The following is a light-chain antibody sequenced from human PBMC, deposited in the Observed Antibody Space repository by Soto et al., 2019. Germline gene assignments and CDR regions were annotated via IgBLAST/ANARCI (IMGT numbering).Light chain of an antibody. CDR1: SSDVGGYNY. Sequence: QSVLTRPASVSGSPGQSITIACTGTSSDVGGYNYVSWYQQHPGKAPKLMIYDVSNRPSGVSNRFSGSKSGNTASLTISGLQAEDEADYYCSSYTSSSTPDVFGTGTKLTVL. CDR2: DVS. V-gene: IGLV2-14*01. J-gene: IGLJ1*01. CDR3: SSYTSSSTPDV.